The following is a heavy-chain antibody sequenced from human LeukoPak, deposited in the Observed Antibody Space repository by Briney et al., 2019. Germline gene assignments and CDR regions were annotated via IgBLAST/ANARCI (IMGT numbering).Heavy chain of an antibody. CDR2: IYTSGST. CDR1: GRSISSGSYY. CDR3: ARVTTGGYYNC. J-gene: IGHJ4*02. Sequence: SQTLSLTCTVSGRSISSGSYYWSWIRQPAGKGLEWIGRIYTSGSTNYNPSLKSRVTISVDTSKNQFSLKLNSVTAADTAVYYCARVTTGGYYNCWGQGTLVTVSS. V-gene: IGHV4-61*02. D-gene: IGHD3-22*01.